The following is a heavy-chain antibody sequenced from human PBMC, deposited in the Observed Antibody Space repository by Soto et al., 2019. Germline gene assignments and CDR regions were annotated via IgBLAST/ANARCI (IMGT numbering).Heavy chain of an antibody. CDR1: GFTFSSYG. J-gene: IGHJ4*02. CDR3: ARPGEEWERHFDY. V-gene: IGHV3-33*01. Sequence: QVQLVESGGGVVQPGRSLILSCAASGFTFSSYGMHWVRQAPGKGLEWVAVIWYDGRNKYYADSVKGRFTISRDNSKNTLYLQMNSLRVEDTAVYYCARPGEEWERHFDYWGQGTLVTVSS. CDR2: IWYDGRNK. D-gene: IGHD1-26*01.